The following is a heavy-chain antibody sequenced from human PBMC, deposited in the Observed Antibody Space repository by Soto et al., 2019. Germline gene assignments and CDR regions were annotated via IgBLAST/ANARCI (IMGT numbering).Heavy chain of an antibody. CDR2: IIPIFGTA. D-gene: IGHD3-9*01. J-gene: IGHJ5*02. V-gene: IGHV1-69*12. CDR3: ARGGLRYFVWLFPYNWFGP. Sequence: QVQLVQSGAEVKKPGSSVKVSCKASGGTFSSYAISCVRQAPGQGREWMGGIIPIFGTANYAQKFQGRDTIAAYEPTSTAYVELSSLGSEDTAVYYCARGGLRYFVWLFPYNWFGPWGQGTLVTVSS. CDR1: GGTFSSYA.